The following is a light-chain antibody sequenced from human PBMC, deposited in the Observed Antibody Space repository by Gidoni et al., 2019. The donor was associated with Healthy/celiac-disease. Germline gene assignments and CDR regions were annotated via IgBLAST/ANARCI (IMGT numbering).Light chain of an antibody. CDR1: QSLLHSNGYNY. Sequence: EIVMTQSPLSLPVTPGEPASISCRSSQSLLHSNGYNYLDWYLQKPGQSPQLLIYLGSNRASGVPDMFSGSGSGTDFTLKISRVEAEDVGVYYCMQALHTPLTFGGGTKVEIK. CDR2: LGS. V-gene: IGKV2-28*01. J-gene: IGKJ4*01. CDR3: MQALHTPLT.